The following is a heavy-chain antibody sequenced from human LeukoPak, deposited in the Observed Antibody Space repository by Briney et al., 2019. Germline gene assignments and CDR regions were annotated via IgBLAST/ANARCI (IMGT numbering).Heavy chain of an antibody. Sequence: SETLSLTCAVYGGSFSGYYWSWIRQPPGKGLEWIGEINHSGSTNYNPSLKSRVTISVDTSKNQFSLKLSSVTAADTAVCYCARGLGYCSSTSCYRSLYYYYYMDVWGKGTTVTVSS. CDR2: INHSGST. V-gene: IGHV4-34*01. D-gene: IGHD2-2*02. CDR3: ARGLGYCSSTSCYRSLYYYYYMDV. J-gene: IGHJ6*03. CDR1: GGSFSGYY.